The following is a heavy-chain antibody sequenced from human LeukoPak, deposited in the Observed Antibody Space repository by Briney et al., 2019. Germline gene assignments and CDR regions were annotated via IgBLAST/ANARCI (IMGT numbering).Heavy chain of an antibody. D-gene: IGHD4-17*01. V-gene: IGHV3-21*01. J-gene: IGHJ4*02. CDR3: ARVGGDFDY. CDR1: GFTFSSYA. Sequence: PGGSLRLSCAASGFTFSSYAMSWVRQAPGKGLEWVSSISSSSSYIYYADSVKGRFTISRDNAKNSLYLQMNSLRAEDTAVYYCARVGGDFDYWGQGTLVTVSS. CDR2: ISSSSSYI.